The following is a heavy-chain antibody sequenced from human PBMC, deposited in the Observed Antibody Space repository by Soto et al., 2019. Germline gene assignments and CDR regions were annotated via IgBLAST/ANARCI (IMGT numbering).Heavy chain of an antibody. V-gene: IGHV1-2*02. Sequence: ASVKVSCKASGYTFTGYYMHWVRQAPGQGLEWMGWINPNSGGTNYAQKLQGRVTMTRDTSISTAYMELSRLRSDDTAVYYCARVHLGEYYYYGMDVWGQGTTVTVSS. D-gene: IGHD3-16*01. CDR2: INPNSGGT. CDR3: ARVHLGEYYYYGMDV. CDR1: GYTFTGYY. J-gene: IGHJ6*02.